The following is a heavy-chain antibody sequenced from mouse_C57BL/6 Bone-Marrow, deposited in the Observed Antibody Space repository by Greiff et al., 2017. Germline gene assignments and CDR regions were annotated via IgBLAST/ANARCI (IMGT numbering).Heavy chain of an antibody. J-gene: IGHJ2*01. D-gene: IGHD2-5*01. CDR1: GYTFTSYG. Sequence: VQLQQSGAELVRPGSSVKMSCKTSGYTFTSYGINWVKQRPGQGLEWIGYIYLGNGYTEYNEKFKGKATLTSDTSSSTAYMQLSSLTSEDSAIYFCAEEEDSNLGYWGQGTTLTVSS. V-gene: IGHV1-58*01. CDR2: IYLGNGYT. CDR3: AEEEDSNLGY.